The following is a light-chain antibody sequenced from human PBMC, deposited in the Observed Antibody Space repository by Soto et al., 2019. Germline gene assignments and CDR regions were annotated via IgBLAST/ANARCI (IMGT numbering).Light chain of an antibody. Sequence: QSVLTQPPSASGTPGQRVTISCSGSSSNIGSNYVYWYQQLPGTAAKPLIYSNNQRPSGVPDRFSGSKSGTSASLAISGLRSEAEADYYCAAWDDSLSGRVFGGGTKLTVL. CDR3: AAWDDSLSGRV. CDR2: SNN. CDR1: SSNIGSNY. J-gene: IGLJ2*01. V-gene: IGLV1-47*02.